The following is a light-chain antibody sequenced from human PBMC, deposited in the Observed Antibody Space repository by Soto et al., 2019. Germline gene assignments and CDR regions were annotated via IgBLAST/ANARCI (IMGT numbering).Light chain of an antibody. V-gene: IGLV2-8*01. CDR2: EVT. CDR3: NSYAGAGSNKWV. Sequence: QSVLTQPPSASGSPGQSVTISCTGTSSDVGAYNYVSWYQQHPGKAPKLIIYEVTRRPSGVPDRFSGSKSGNTASLTVSGLQAEDEADYYCNSYAGAGSNKWVFGGGTKLTVL. J-gene: IGLJ3*02. CDR1: SSDVGAYNY.